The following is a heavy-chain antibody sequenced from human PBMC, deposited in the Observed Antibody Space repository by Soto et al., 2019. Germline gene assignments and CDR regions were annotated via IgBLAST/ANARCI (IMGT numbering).Heavy chain of an antibody. CDR1: GESFSGHF. V-gene: IGHV4-34*01. D-gene: IGHD6-19*01. Sequence: KASETLSLTCAVYGESFSGHFWSWIRQSPGKGLEWIGEINDSGSTNKNPSLKSRVSISVDTSKNHFSLNLRSLTAADTAVYYCARGGSSDWQVALDIWGQGTMVTVSS. CDR3: ARGGSSDWQVALDI. CDR2: INDSGST. J-gene: IGHJ3*02.